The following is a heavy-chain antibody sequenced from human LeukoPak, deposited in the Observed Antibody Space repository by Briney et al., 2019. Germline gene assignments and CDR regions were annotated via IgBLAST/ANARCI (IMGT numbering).Heavy chain of an antibody. CDR2: ISSSSSYI. Sequence: GGSLRLSCAASGFTFSSYSMNRVRQAPGKGLEWVSSISSSSSYIYYADSVKGRFTISRDNAKNSLYLQMNSLRAEDTAVYYCARDLKRRVYYDSSGSDDAFDIWGQGTMVTVSS. CDR1: GFTFSSYS. CDR3: ARDLKRRVYYDSSGSDDAFDI. D-gene: IGHD3-22*01. V-gene: IGHV3-21*01. J-gene: IGHJ3*02.